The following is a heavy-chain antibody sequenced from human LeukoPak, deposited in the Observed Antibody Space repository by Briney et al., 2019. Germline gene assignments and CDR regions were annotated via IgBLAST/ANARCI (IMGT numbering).Heavy chain of an antibody. CDR3: ARANRDPSRLTRYYYYGMDV. V-gene: IGHV3-21*01. D-gene: IGHD2-2*01. J-gene: IGHJ6*02. Sequence: GGSLRLSCAASGFTFSSYSMTWVRQAPGKGLEWVSSISSSSSYIYYADSVKGRFTISRDNAKNSLYLQMNSLRAEDTAVYYCARANRDPSRLTRYYYYGMDVWGQGTTVTVSS. CDR1: GFTFSSYS. CDR2: ISSSSSYI.